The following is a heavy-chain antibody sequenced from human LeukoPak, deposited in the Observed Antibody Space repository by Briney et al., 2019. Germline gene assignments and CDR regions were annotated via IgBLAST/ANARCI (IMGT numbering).Heavy chain of an antibody. CDR2: INHSGST. D-gene: IGHD1-1*01. J-gene: IGHJ5*02. CDR3: ARHDNAWFDP. Sequence: SETLSLTCAVYGGSFSGYYWSWIRQPPGKGLEWIGEINHSGSTNYNPSLKSRVTISVDTSKNQFSLKLSSVTAADTAVYYCARHDNAWFDPWGQGTLVTVSS. V-gene: IGHV4-34*01. CDR1: GGSFSGYY.